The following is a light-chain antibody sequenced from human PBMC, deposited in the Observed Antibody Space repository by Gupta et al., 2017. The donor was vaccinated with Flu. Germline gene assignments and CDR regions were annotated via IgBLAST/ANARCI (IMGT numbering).Light chain of an antibody. CDR2: GAS. J-gene: IGKJ5*01. CDR1: QSVGSSY. CDR3: QQYRSLIT. V-gene: IGKV3-20*01. Sequence: DIVLTQSPGTLSLSPGERATLSCRASQSVGSSYLAWYQQKPGQALRLINYGASSRATGSPDRFSGSWSGTDFTLTISRLEPEDFAVYYCQQYRSLITFGQGTRLEIK.